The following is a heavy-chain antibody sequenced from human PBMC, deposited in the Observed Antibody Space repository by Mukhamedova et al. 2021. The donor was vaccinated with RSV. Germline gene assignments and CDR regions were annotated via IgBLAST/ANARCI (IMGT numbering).Heavy chain of an antibody. V-gene: IGHV4-59*01. J-gene: IGHJ4*02. CDR3: AAGVRCEGYYFDY. Sequence: NPSLKSRVTISVDTSKNQFSLKLSSVTAADTAVYYCAAGVRCEGYYFDYWGQGTLVTVSS. D-gene: IGHD2-21*01.